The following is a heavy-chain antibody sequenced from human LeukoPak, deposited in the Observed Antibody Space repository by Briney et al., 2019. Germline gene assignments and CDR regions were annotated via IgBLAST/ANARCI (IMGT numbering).Heavy chain of an antibody. CDR1: GFTLSSNY. CDR3: ASGGCTYDY. Sequence: GGSLILSCASSGFTLSSNYMSWVRQAPGDGLDWVSVIYSGGSTYYADSVKGRFTISRHNSKNTLYLQMNSLRAEDTAVYYCASGGCTYDYWGQGTLVTVSS. CDR2: IYSGGST. J-gene: IGHJ4*02. D-gene: IGHD2-8*01. V-gene: IGHV3-53*04.